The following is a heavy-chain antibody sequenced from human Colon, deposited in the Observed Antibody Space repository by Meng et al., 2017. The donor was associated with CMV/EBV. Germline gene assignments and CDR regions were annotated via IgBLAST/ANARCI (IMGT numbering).Heavy chain of an antibody. J-gene: IGHJ4*02. D-gene: IGHD3-10*01. Sequence: ASVKVSCKASGYSFTRFSISWVRQAPGQGLEWMGWISPYNGDTNYAQKFQGRVTMSTDISTSTTYMDLRSLTSDDTAVYYCAREVRGRGFFDYWGQGTLVTVSS. CDR3: AREVRGRGFFDY. V-gene: IGHV1-18*04. CDR1: GYSFTRFS. CDR2: ISPYNGDT.